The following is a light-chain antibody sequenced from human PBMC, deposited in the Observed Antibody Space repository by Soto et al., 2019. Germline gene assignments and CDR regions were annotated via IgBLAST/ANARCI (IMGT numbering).Light chain of an antibody. J-gene: IGLJ3*02. V-gene: IGLV2-14*03. Sequence: QSALTQPASVSGSPGQSITISCNGTSSDVGGYNYVSWYQQHPGKAPKFMIYDVSTRPSGVSNRFSGSKSGNTASLTISGLQAEDEADYYCTSYTTSNTVVFGGGTKLTVL. CDR3: TSYTTSNTVV. CDR2: DVS. CDR1: SSDVGGYNY.